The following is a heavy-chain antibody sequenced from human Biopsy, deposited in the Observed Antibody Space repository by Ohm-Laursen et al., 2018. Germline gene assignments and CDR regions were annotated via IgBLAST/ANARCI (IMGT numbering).Heavy chain of an antibody. CDR1: GDSINSSY. V-gene: IGHV4-59*08. CDR2: ISNSGNT. D-gene: IGHD2-15*01. CDR3: ARRGSGGRSFDH. Sequence: TLSLTCTVSGDSINSSYWSWIRQAPGKGLEWIGFISNSGNTNYKPSLKSRVIISVDTSKNQFSLNLSSVTAADTAVYYCARRGSGGRSFDHWGQGTLVTVSS. J-gene: IGHJ4*02.